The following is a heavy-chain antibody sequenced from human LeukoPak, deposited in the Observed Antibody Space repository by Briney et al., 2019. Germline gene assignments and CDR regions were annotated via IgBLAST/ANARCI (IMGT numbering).Heavy chain of an antibody. CDR3: ARDALLGVVAATRLTGYFDY. J-gene: IGHJ4*02. CDR2: ISGSGGSA. D-gene: IGHD2-15*01. CDR1: GFTFSSYA. Sequence: TGGSLRLSCAASGFTFSSYAMSWVRQAPGKGLEWVSAISGSGGSAYYAGSVKGRFTISRDNSKNTLYLQMNSLRAEDTAVYYCARDALLGVVAATRLTGYFDYWGQGTLVTVSS. V-gene: IGHV3-23*01.